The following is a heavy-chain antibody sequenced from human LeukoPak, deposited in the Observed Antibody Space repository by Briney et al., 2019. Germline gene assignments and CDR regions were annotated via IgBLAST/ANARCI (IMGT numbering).Heavy chain of an antibody. CDR3: TTDPPPKLEPIYYFDY. CDR2: ISGSGGST. V-gene: IGHV3-23*01. CDR1: GFTFSSYA. Sequence: PGGSLRLSCAASGFTFSSYAMSWVRQAPGKGLEWVSAISGSGGSTYYADSVKGRFTISRDNSKNTLYLQMNSLKTEDTAVYYCTTDPPPKLEPIYYFDYWGQGTLVTVSS. D-gene: IGHD1-1*01. J-gene: IGHJ4*02.